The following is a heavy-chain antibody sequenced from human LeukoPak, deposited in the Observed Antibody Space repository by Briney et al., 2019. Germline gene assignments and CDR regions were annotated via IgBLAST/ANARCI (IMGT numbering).Heavy chain of an antibody. V-gene: IGHV3-21*01. CDR2: ISSSSSYI. CDR3: ARDQQYSSGCLDY. D-gene: IGHD6-19*01. J-gene: IGHJ4*02. CDR1: GFTFSSYS. Sequence: GGSPRLSCAASGFTFSSYSMNWVRQAPGKGLEWVSSISSSSSYIYYADSVKGRFTISRDNAKNSLYLQMNSLRAEDTAVYYCARDQQYSSGCLDYWGQGTLVTVSS.